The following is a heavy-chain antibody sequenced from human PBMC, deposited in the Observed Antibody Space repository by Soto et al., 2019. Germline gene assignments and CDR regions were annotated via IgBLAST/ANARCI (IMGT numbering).Heavy chain of an antibody. CDR3: AKTPLRVGPIDY. CDR2: SSGRGDNT. Sequence: DVQLLDSGGGLVQPGGSLRLSCAASGFIFSNYVMSWVRQTPGKGLEWVSGSSGRGDNTYYADSVKGRFTVSRDNSKNTLYLQMASLRAEDTAVYYCAKTPLRVGPIDYWGQGTLVTVSS. J-gene: IGHJ4*02. CDR1: GFIFSNYV. V-gene: IGHV3-23*01. D-gene: IGHD2-15*01.